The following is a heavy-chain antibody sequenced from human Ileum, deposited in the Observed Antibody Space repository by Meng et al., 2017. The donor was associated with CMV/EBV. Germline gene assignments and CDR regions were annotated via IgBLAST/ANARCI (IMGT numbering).Heavy chain of an antibody. J-gene: IGHJ4*02. D-gene: IGHD6-19*01. V-gene: IGHV2-5*02. CDR1: GFSLSTNGVG. Sequence: QIHLKDSGPTLLKPTQTLTLACTFSGFSLSTNGVGVGWIRQPPGKALEWLALIYWDDTKRYSPSLKSRLAISKDTSKNQVVLTMTNTDTVDTATYYCANRRGSGWYETYFDSWGQGTLVTVSS. CDR2: IYWDDTK. CDR3: ANRRGSGWYETYFDS.